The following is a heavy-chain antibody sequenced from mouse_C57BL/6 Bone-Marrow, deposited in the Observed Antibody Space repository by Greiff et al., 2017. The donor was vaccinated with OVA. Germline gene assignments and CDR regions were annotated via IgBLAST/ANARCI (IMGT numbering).Heavy chain of an antibody. CDR2: IHPNSGST. V-gene: IGHV1-64*01. D-gene: IGHD4-1*01. J-gene: IGHJ2*01. CDR3: AFLGAGYYFDY. Sequence: QVQLQQPGAELVKPGASVKLSCKASGYTFTSYWMHWVKQRPGQGLEWIGMIHPNSGSTNYNEKFKSKATLTVDKSSSTAYMQLSSLTSEDSAVDYCAFLGAGYYFDYWGQGTTLTVSS. CDR1: GYTFTSYW.